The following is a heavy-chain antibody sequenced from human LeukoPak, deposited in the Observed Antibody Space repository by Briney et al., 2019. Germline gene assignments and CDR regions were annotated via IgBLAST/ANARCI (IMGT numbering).Heavy chain of an antibody. CDR1: GFTFDNYA. J-gene: IGHJ1*01. CDR2: ISGDGGST. Sequence: GGSLRLSCAASGFTFDNYAIHWVGHAPGKGLEWVSLISGDGGSTYYADSMKGRFTISRDNSQNSLYLQMNSLRTEDTALYYCARDSQEFFQHWGQGTLVTVSS. CDR3: ARDSQEFFQH. V-gene: IGHV3-43*02.